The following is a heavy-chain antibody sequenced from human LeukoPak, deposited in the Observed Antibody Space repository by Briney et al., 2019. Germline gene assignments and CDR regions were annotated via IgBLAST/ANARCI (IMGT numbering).Heavy chain of an antibody. D-gene: IGHD6-19*01. V-gene: IGHV4-39*07. CDR2: IYYSGST. CDR3: ARPFAVAGKTN. J-gene: IGHJ4*02. CDR1: GGSISSSSYY. Sequence: PSETLSLTCTVSGGSISSSSYYWGWLRQPRGKGPEWIGSIYYSGSTYYNPSLKSRVTISVDTSKNQFSLKLSSVTAADTAVYYCARPFAVAGKTNWGQGTLVTVSS.